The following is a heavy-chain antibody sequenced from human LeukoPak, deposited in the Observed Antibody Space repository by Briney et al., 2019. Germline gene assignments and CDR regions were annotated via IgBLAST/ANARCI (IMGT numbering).Heavy chain of an antibody. CDR2: LNNDGRST. Sequence: GGSLRLSCAASGFTFNTHWMHWVRHAPGQGLVWVARLNNDGRSTTYTDPEKGRFTISRDNAKNTLSLQMNSLRAEDTAVYYCARDVANAFDIWGQGTMVTVSS. J-gene: IGHJ3*02. V-gene: IGHV3-74*01. CDR1: GFTFNTHW. CDR3: ARDVANAFDI. D-gene: IGHD2-21*01.